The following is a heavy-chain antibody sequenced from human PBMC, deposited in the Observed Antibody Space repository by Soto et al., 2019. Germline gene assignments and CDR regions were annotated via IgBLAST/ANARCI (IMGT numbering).Heavy chain of an antibody. CDR1: GFTFDDYA. Sequence: GGSLRLSCAASGFTFDDYAMHWVRQAPGKGLEWVSGISWNSGSIGYADSVKGRFTISRDNAKNSLYLQMNSLRAEDTALYYCAKMGIYKGGGFDYWGQGTLVTVSS. CDR3: AKMGIYKGGGFDY. V-gene: IGHV3-9*01. CDR2: ISWNSGSI. J-gene: IGHJ4*02. D-gene: IGHD7-27*01.